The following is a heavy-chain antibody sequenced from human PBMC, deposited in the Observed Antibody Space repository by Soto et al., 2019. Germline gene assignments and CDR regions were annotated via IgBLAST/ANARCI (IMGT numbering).Heavy chain of an antibody. CDR2: IYYSGST. CDR3: ARASYDSSTYYLDY. CDR1: GASISSGDYY. J-gene: IGHJ4*02. D-gene: IGHD3-22*01. Sequence: QVQLQESGPGLVKPSQTLSLTCTVSGASISSGDYYWTWIRQPPGKGLEWIGSIYYSGSTYYNPSLKRRVTISVDTSNNQFSLKLSSVTAADTAVYYCARASYDSSTYYLDYWGLGTLVTVSS. V-gene: IGHV4-30-4*01.